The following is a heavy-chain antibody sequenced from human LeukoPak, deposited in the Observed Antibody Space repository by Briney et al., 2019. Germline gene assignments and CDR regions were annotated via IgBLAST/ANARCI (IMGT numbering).Heavy chain of an antibody. J-gene: IGHJ4*02. V-gene: IGHV3-48*04. CDR1: GFTFSSYS. D-gene: IGHD2-21*02. CDR2: ISSSSSTI. Sequence: PGGSLRLSCAASGFTFSSYSMNWVRQAPGKGLEWVSYISSSSSTIYYADSVKGRFTISRDNAKNSLYLQMNSLRAEDTAVYYCARDDAYCGGDCSGPMDYWGQGTLVTVSS. CDR3: ARDDAYCGGDCSGPMDY.